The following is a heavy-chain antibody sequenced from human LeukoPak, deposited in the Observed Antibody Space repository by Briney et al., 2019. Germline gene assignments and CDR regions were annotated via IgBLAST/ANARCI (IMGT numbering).Heavy chain of an antibody. Sequence: GGSLRLSCVASGFTFSSYGMHWVRQAPGKGLEWVAVMSYDGSNKYYADSVKGRFTISRDNSKNTLYLQMNSLRAEDTAVYYCAKDRVTMIVVVMNYYGMDVWGQGTTVTVSS. D-gene: IGHD3-22*01. J-gene: IGHJ6*02. CDR3: AKDRVTMIVVVMNYYGMDV. V-gene: IGHV3-30*18. CDR1: GFTFSSYG. CDR2: MSYDGSNK.